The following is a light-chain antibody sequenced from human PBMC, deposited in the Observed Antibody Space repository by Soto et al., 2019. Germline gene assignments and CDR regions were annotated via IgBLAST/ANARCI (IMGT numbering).Light chain of an antibody. J-gene: IGKJ2*01. Sequence: DIVLTQSPGTLSLSPGERATLSCRASQIISSTYLGWYQQKPGQAPRLLIYGASSRATGIPDRFSGSGSGTDFTLTISRLEPEDFAVYYCQHYGTSPYTFGQGTKVEIK. CDR3: QHYGTSPYT. V-gene: IGKV3-20*01. CDR1: QIISSTY. CDR2: GAS.